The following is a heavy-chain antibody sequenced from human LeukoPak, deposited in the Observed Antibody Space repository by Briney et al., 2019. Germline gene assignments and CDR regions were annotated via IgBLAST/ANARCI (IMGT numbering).Heavy chain of an antibody. CDR1: GGSISSYY. V-gene: IGHV4-59*01. J-gene: IGHJ4*02. CDR3: ARDHPNYDFWSGQEV. Sequence: SETLSLTCTVSGGSISSYYWSWIRQPPGKGLEWIGYIYYSGSTNYNPSLKSRVTISVDTSKNQFSLKLSSVTAADTAVYYCARDHPNYDFWSGQEVWGQGTLVTVSS. D-gene: IGHD3-3*01. CDR2: IYYSGST.